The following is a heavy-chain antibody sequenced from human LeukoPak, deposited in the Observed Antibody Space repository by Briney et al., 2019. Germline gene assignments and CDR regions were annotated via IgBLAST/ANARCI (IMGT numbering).Heavy chain of an antibody. V-gene: IGHV4-59*01. Sequence: SETLSLTCTVSGGSISPYSWTWIRQPPGKGLEWIGYIYYSGSTNYNPSLKSRVTISVDTSKNQFSLKLSSVTAADTAVYYCARAGPRIDYWGQGTLVTVSS. CDR1: GGSISPYS. J-gene: IGHJ4*02. CDR2: IYYSGST. CDR3: ARAGPRIDY.